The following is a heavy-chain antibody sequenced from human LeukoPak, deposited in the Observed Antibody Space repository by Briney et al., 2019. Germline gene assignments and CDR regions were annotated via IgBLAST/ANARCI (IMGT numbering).Heavy chain of an antibody. V-gene: IGHV1-2*02. D-gene: IGHD1-26*01. J-gene: IGHJ5*02. CDR2: INPNSGGT. Sequence: ASVKVSCKASGYTFTGYSMHWVRQAPGQGPEWMGWINPNSGGTNYAQKFQGRVTMARDTSISTAYMELSRLKSDDTAVYYCARSRVGSTSNWFDPWGQGTLVTVSS. CDR3: ARSRVGSTSNWFDP. CDR1: GYTFTGYS.